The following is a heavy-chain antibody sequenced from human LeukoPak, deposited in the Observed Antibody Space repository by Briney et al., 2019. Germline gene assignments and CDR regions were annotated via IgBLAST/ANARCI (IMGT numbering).Heavy chain of an antibody. D-gene: IGHD3-22*01. J-gene: IGHJ5*02. Sequence: PGGSLRLSCAASGFTFRKYDMHWLRQTTRKGLEWVSTIDTAGDTYYLDSVKGRFTISRENAKNSLYLQMNTLRAGDTAVYYCARGTYENSGYSPPTTSWFDPWGQGTLVTVSS. V-gene: IGHV3-13*01. CDR2: IDTAGDT. CDR3: ARGTYENSGYSPPTTSWFDP. CDR1: GFTFRKYD.